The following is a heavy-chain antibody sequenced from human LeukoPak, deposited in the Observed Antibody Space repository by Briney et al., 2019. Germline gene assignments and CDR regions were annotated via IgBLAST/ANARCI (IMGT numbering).Heavy chain of an antibody. CDR3: ACLPRYDNGSA. Sequence: SETLSLTCTVSGGSISSYYWSWVRQPPGKGLEWIGYIYTSGSTNYNPSLKSRLTISVDTSKNQFSLKLNSVTAADTAVYYCACLPRYDNGSAWGQGTLVTVSS. D-gene: IGHD5-12*01. CDR1: GGSISSYY. J-gene: IGHJ5*02. CDR2: IYTSGST. V-gene: IGHV4-4*09.